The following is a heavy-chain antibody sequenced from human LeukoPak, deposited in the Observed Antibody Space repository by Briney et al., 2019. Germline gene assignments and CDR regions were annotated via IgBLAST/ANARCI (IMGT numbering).Heavy chain of an antibody. V-gene: IGHV1-69*13. CDR1: GGTFSSYA. CDR2: IIPIFGTA. CDR3: ARDTGDYFGSGSRLDP. J-gene: IGHJ5*02. Sequence: SVKVSCKASGGTFSSYAISWVRQAPGQGLEWMGGIIPIFGTANYAQKFQGRVTITADESTSTAYMELSSLRSEDTAVYYCARDTGDYFGSGSRLDPWGQGTPVTVSS. D-gene: IGHD3-10*01.